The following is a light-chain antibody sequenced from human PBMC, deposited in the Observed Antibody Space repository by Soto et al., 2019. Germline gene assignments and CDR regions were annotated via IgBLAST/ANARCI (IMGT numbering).Light chain of an antibody. CDR3: QQYDNSAWT. V-gene: IGKV3-20*01. CDR2: GAS. CDR1: QSVTSRY. J-gene: IGKJ1*01. Sequence: EILLTQSSGSSSLSPGRRATLSCRARQSVTSRYLAWYQQKPGQAPRHLIYGASSRATGIPDRFSGSGSGTDITLTISRLEPEDFAVYYCQQYDNSAWTFGQGTKVDIK.